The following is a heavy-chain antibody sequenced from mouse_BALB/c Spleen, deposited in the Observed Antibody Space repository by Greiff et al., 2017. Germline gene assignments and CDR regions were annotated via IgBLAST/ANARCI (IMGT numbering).Heavy chain of an antibody. Sequence: VKLMESGPGLVAPSQSLSITCTVSGFSLTSYGVSWVRQPPGKGLEWLGVIWAGGSTNYNSALMSRLSISKDNSKSQVFLKMNSLQTDDTAMYYCARAGDGAWFAYWGQGTLVTVSA. CDR1: GFSLTSYG. J-gene: IGHJ3*01. D-gene: IGHD3-3*01. CDR2: IWAGGST. V-gene: IGHV2-9*02. CDR3: ARAGDGAWFAY.